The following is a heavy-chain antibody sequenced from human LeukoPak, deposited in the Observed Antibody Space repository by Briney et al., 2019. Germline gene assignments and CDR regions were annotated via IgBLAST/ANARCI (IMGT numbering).Heavy chain of an antibody. CDR1: GYTFIDYN. CDR2: IIPNTGVT. D-gene: IGHD6-13*01. CDR3: QTLAAFAQFS. V-gene: IGHV1-2*02. Sequence: ASVKLSCKASGYTFIDYNVHWVRQAPGQGLEWMGRIIPNTGVTQYAQKFQGRLTMTRDTSISTAYMELSSLRSDDTAVYYCQTLAAFAQFSWGQGTLVTVSS. J-gene: IGHJ4*02.